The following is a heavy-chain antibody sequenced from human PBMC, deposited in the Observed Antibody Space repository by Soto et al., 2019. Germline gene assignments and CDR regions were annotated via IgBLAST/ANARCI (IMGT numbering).Heavy chain of an antibody. CDR3: ARDDSNPHYYYGMDV. D-gene: IGHD4-4*01. CDR1: GFTFSSFG. J-gene: IGHJ6*02. CDR2: ITSDSSTR. Sequence: SLRLSCAVSGFTFSSFGMNWVRQAPGKGLEWISYITSDSSTRHYADFVKGRFTISRDNAKNTLYLQMNSLRAEDTAVYYCARDDSNPHYYYGMDVWGQGTTVTVSS. V-gene: IGHV3-48*01.